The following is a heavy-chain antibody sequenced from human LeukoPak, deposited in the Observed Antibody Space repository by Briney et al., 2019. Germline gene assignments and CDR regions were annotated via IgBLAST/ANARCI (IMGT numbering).Heavy chain of an antibody. CDR3: ARVSYESYNGMDV. Sequence: GGSLRLSCAASGFTFSTYIMNWVRQAPGKGLEWVSSISSSSSYIYYADSVKGRFTISRDNCKNSLYLQRNSLRAEDTAVYYCARVSYESYNGMDVWGKGTTVTVSS. CDR1: GFTFSTYI. V-gene: IGHV3-21*01. CDR2: ISSSSSYI. D-gene: IGHD5-12*01. J-gene: IGHJ6*04.